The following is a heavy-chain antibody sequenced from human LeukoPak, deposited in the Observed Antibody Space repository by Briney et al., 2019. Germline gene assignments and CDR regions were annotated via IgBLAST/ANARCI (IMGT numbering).Heavy chain of an antibody. D-gene: IGHD3-22*01. CDR2: ISYDGSDK. Sequence: GGSLRLSCAASGFTFSHYAMHWVRQAPGKGLQWVALISYDGSDKYYSDSVQGRFTISRDNSKNTLYLQMNSLRAEDTTVYFCVRGRYYYDSSCYLDYWGQGSLVTVSS. V-gene: IGHV3-30-3*01. J-gene: IGHJ4*02. CDR3: VRGRYYYDSSCYLDY. CDR1: GFTFSHYA.